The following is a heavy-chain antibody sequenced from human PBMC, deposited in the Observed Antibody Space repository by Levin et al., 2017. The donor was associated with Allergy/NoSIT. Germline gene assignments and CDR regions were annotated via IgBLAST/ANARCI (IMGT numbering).Heavy chain of an antibody. Sequence: PGESLKISCAASGFTFDDYAMHWVRQAPGKGLEWVSIIDWNSGNKDYADSVKGRFTISRDNAKNSVHLQMNSLRGEDTALYYCVKGFGATVPSGMDVWGPGTTVIVSS. CDR2: IDWNSGNK. J-gene: IGHJ6*02. CDR1: GFTFDDYA. CDR3: VKGFGATVPSGMDV. D-gene: IGHD1-26*01. V-gene: IGHV3-9*01.